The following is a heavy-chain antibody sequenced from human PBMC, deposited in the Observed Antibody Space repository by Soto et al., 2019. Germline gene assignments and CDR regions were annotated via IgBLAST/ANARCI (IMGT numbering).Heavy chain of an antibody. D-gene: IGHD4-17*01. J-gene: IGHJ4*02. CDR3: ARSPVKSVARTHNFDY. Sequence: QVQLVQAGAEVKKPGYSVKVSCKASGGPFSSYAISWVRQAPGQGLEWMGGIIPIFGTANYAQKFQGRVTITADESTSTAYMELSSLRSEDTAVYYCARSPVKSVARTHNFDYWGQGTMVTVSS. V-gene: IGHV1-69*12. CDR1: GGPFSSYA. CDR2: IIPIFGTA.